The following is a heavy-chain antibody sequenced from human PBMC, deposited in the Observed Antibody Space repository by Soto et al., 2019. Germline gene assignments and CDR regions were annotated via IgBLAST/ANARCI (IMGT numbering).Heavy chain of an antibody. J-gene: IGHJ6*02. D-gene: IGHD3-16*02. CDR1: GYTFTSSA. CDR3: AADPQDDYVWGSYRTYYYYGMDV. Sequence: SVKVSCKASGYTFTSSAVQWVRQARGQRLEWIGWIVVGSGNTNYAQKFQERVTITRDMSTSTAYMELSSLRSEDTAVYYCAADPQDDYVWGSYRTYYYYGMDVWGQGTTVTVSS. CDR2: IVVGSGNT. V-gene: IGHV1-58*01.